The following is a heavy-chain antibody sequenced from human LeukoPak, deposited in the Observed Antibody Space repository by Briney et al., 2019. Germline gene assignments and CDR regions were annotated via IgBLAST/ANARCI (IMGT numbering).Heavy chain of an antibody. CDR1: GFTFRNYV. D-gene: IGHD2-21*01. CDR2: TSSDLNVK. Sequence: GGSLRLSCAASGFTFRNYVIHWVRQAPGKGLEWVAVTSSDLNVKLYADSVKGRFTISRDNSKNTLYLQMNSLRAEDTAVYYCAKDGHARDSLGPFDIWGQGTMVTVSS. CDR3: AKDGHARDSLGPFDI. V-gene: IGHV3-30*18. J-gene: IGHJ3*02.